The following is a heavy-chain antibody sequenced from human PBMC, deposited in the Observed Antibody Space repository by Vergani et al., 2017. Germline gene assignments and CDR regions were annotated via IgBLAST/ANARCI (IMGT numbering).Heavy chain of an antibody. Sequence: QVQLVESGGGVVQPGRSLRLSCAASGFTFSSYAMHWVRQAPGKGLEWVAVISYDGSNKYYADSVKGRITISRDNSKNTLYLQMNSLRAEDTAVYYCARDVVRDIVIVTPGYWGQGTLVTVSS. V-gene: IGHV3-30*04. D-gene: IGHD2/OR15-2a*01. J-gene: IGHJ4*02. CDR1: GFTFSSYA. CDR3: ARDVVRDIVIVTPGY. CDR2: ISYDGSNK.